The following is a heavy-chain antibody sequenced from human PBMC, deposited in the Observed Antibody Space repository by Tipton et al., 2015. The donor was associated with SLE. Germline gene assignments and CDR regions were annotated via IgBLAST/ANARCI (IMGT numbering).Heavy chain of an antibody. CDR3: ARDSSKLSHAFDI. Sequence: TLSLTCPVSGGSTSSYYWSWIRQPPGKGLEWIGYFYYSGSTNYNPSLKSRVTISVDTSKNQFSLKLSSVTAADTAVYYCARDSSKLSHAFDIWGQGTMVTVSS. V-gene: IGHV4-59*01. D-gene: IGHD3-16*02. CDR2: FYYSGST. CDR1: GGSTSSYY. J-gene: IGHJ3*02.